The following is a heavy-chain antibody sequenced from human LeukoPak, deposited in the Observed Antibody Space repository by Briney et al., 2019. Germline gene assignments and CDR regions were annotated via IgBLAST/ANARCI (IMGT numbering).Heavy chain of an antibody. V-gene: IGHV3-21*01. CDR2: ISSSSSYI. Sequence: GGSLRLSCAASGFTFSSYSMNWVRQAPGKGLEWVSSISSSSSYIYYADSVKGRFTISRDNAKNSLYLQMNSLRAEDTAVYYCARDKWSSYGDYVTAADYWGQGTLVTVSS. CDR1: GFTFSSYS. D-gene: IGHD4-17*01. CDR3: ARDKWSSYGDYVTAADY. J-gene: IGHJ4*02.